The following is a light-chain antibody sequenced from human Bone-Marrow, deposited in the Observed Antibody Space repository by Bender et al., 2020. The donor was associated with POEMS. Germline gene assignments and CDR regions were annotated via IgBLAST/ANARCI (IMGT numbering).Light chain of an antibody. V-gene: IGLV3-10*01. CDR1: ALAKKY. CDR2: EDS. J-gene: IGLJ2*01. Sequence: SYELTQPPSVSVSPGQTARITCSGDALAKKYAYGYQQKSGQAPLVVIHEDSKRPSGIPERFSGSSSGTTVTLTISGAQVEDEADYYCYSAADNTVVFGGGTKLTVL. CDR3: YSAADNTVV.